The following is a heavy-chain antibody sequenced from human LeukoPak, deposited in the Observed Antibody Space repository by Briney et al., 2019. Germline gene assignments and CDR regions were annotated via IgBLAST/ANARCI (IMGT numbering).Heavy chain of an antibody. CDR3: TRGSVAYYYMDV. CDR2: IYYSGST. Sequence: YPSETLSLTCTVSGGSISSSSYYWGWIRQPPGKGLEWIGSIYYSGSTYYNPSLKSRVTISVDTSKNQFSLKLSSVTAADTAVYYCTRGSVAYYYMDVWGKGTTVTISS. J-gene: IGHJ6*03. D-gene: IGHD2-15*01. V-gene: IGHV4-39*07. CDR1: GGSISSSSYY.